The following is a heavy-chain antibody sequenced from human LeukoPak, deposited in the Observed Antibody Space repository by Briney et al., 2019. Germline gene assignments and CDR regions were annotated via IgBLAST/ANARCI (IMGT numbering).Heavy chain of an antibody. D-gene: IGHD3-10*01. CDR3: ARLAHMWFGELPDY. J-gene: IGHJ4*02. Sequence: ASVKVSCKASGYTFTSYAITWVRQAPGQGLEWMGWISAYNGNTNYAQKLQGRVTMTTDTSTSTAYMELRSLRSDDTAVYYCARLAHMWFGELPDYWGQGTLVTVSS. CDR2: ISAYNGNT. V-gene: IGHV1-18*01. CDR1: GYTFTSYA.